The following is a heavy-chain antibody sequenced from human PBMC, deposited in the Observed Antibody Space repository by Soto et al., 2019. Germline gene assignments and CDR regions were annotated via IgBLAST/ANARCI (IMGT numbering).Heavy chain of an antibody. CDR3: ARVRGFGELVGMDV. V-gene: IGHV4-30-4*01. CDR2: IYYSGST. D-gene: IGHD3-10*01. Sequence: SETLSLTCTVSGGSISSGDYYWSWIRQPPGKGLEWIGYIYYSGSTYYNPSLKSRVTISVDTSKNQFSLKLSSVTAADTAVYYCARVRGFGELVGMDVWGQGTTVTVSS. J-gene: IGHJ6*02. CDR1: GGSISSGDYY.